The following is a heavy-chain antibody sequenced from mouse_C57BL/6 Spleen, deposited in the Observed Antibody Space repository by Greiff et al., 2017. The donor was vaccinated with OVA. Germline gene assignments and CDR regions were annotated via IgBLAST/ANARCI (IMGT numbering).Heavy chain of an antibody. V-gene: IGHV1-82*01. Sequence: QVQLQQSGPELVKPGASVKISCKASGYAFSSFWMNWVKQRPGKGLEWIGRIYPGDGDTNYNGKFKGKATLTADKSSSTAYMQLSSLTSEDSAVYCCARSYYSNLMDYWGQGTSVTVSS. CDR1: GYAFSSFW. CDR3: ARSYYSNLMDY. D-gene: IGHD2-5*01. J-gene: IGHJ4*01. CDR2: IYPGDGDT.